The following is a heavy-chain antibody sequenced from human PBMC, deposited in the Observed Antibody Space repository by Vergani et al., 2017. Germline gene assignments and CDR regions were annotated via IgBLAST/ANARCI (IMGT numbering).Heavy chain of an antibody. D-gene: IGHD3-16*01. CDR2: INYVGRT. V-gene: IGHV4-39*01. CDR1: GGSINPSSSF. J-gene: IGHJ2*01. CDR3: ARGMGDNWYFVL. Sequence: QLQLQESGPGLVKPSETLSLICTVSGGSINPSSSFWGWIRQSPGKGLEWIGSINYVGRTYYIPSLQSRSTVLVVTSKNQFSLNLTSVTAADTAVYYCARGMGDNWYFVLWGRGTLVTVSS.